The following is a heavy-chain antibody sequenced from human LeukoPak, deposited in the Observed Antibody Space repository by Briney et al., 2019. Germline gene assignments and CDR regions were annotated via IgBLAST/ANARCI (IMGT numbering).Heavy chain of an antibody. J-gene: IGHJ4*01. CDR3: ARQRFYYSDSRGYYSDGSLFDY. CDR1: GGSISNSRYY. D-gene: IGHD3-22*01. V-gene: IGHV4-39*01. CDR2: IYYTGIT. Sequence: SETLSLTCTVSGGSISNSRYYWGWIRQSPGKGLEWIGSIYYTGITYYSLSLESRVTMSVDTSQNQFSLELRSVSAADTAVYYCARQRFYYSDSRGYYSDGSLFDYWGQGTLVTVSS.